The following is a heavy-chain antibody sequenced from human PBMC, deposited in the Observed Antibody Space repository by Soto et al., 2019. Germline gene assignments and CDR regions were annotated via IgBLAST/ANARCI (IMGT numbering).Heavy chain of an antibody. J-gene: IGHJ4*02. D-gene: IGHD6-6*01. CDR2: IYWDDDK. Sequence: QITLKESGPTLVKPTQTLTLTCTFSGFSLSTSGVGVGWIRQPPGKALEWLALIYWDDDKRYSPSLTSRPTVPTDPPHNPVVLTMTNIDPVDTATYYCVHATVAVRHLDYWGQGTLVTVSS. CDR3: VHATVAVRHLDY. CDR1: GFSLSTSGVG. V-gene: IGHV2-5*02.